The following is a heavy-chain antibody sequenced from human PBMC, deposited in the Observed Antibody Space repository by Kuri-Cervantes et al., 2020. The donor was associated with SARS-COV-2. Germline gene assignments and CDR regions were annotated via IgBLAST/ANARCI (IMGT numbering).Heavy chain of an antibody. CDR2: ISDDGINK. Sequence: LKISCAASGFTFTRYAIHWVRPAPGKGLEWVAVISDDGINKYYADSVKGRFTISRDNSKNRLYLQMTSLRTEDTAVYYCARAEYSGTYLGWEYFQHWGQGTLVTVSS. CDR3: ARAEYSGTYLGWEYFQH. D-gene: IGHD1-26*01. CDR1: GFTFTRYA. V-gene: IGHV3-30-3*01. J-gene: IGHJ1*01.